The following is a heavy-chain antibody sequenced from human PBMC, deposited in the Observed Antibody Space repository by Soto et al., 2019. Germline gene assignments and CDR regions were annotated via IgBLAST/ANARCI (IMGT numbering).Heavy chain of an antibody. CDR1: GGSIGSGGYY. V-gene: IGHV4-31*03. Sequence: SETLSLTCTVSGGSIGSGGYYWSWIRQHPGKGLEWIGYIYYSGSTYYNPSLKSRVTISVDTSKNQFSLKLSSVTAADTAVYYCTRVYGDYVNNWFDPWGQGTLVTVSS. D-gene: IGHD4-17*01. CDR2: IYYSGST. CDR3: TRVYGDYVNNWFDP. J-gene: IGHJ5*02.